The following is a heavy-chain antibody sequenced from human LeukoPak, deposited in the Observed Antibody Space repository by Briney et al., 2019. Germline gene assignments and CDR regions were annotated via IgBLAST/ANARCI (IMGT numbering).Heavy chain of an antibody. Sequence: PSETLSLTCTVSGGSISSSSCHWGWIRQSPGRGLEWIGNIYYGGSTYYNPSLQSRVTISVDTSKNQFSLKLGSVTAADTAVYYCARDRIVGAERPVDVWGQGTTVTVSS. CDR3: ARDRIVGAERPVDV. J-gene: IGHJ6*02. D-gene: IGHD1-26*01. CDR2: IYYGGST. V-gene: IGHV4-39*02. CDR1: GGSISSSSCH.